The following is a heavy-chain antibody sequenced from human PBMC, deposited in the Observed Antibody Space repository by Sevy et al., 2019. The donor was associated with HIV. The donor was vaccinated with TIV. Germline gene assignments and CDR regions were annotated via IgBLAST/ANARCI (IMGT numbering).Heavy chain of an antibody. CDR2: FYPGNSDV. CDR1: GYIFKNYW. Sequence: GESLKISCKGFGYIFKNYWIGWVRQVSGKGLEWMGIFYPGNSDVRYSPSFQGHVTISADKSISAAYLQWRSLKASDTAMYFCARGLYYYDSSGYSDAFDIWGQGTMVTVSS. D-gene: IGHD3-22*01. J-gene: IGHJ3*02. CDR3: ARGLYYYDSSGYSDAFDI. V-gene: IGHV5-51*01.